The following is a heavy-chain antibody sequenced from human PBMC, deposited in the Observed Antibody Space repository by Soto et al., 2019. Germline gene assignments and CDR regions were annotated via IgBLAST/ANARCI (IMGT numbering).Heavy chain of an antibody. CDR2: IYTSGST. V-gene: IGHV4-4*07. D-gene: IGHD6-19*01. CDR1: GGSISSYY. J-gene: IGHJ6*02. CDR3: ARGVAVAQYYYGMDV. Sequence: ASETLSLTCTVSGGSISSYYWSWIRQPAGKGLEWIGRIYTSGSTNYNPSLKSRVTVAVDTSKNTFSLKLSSVTAADTAVYYCARGVAVAQYYYGMDVWGQGTTVTVSS.